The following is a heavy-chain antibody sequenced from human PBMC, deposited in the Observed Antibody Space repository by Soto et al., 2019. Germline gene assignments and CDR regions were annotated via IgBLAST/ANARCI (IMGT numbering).Heavy chain of an antibody. J-gene: IGHJ5*02. CDR3: ARRSPASSSWLGWFDP. D-gene: IGHD6-13*01. Sequence: QVQLVQSGAEVKKPGSSVKVSCKASGGTFSSYAISWVRQAPGQGLEWMGGIIPIFGTANYAQKFQGRVTITADESTSTADMELSSLRSEDTAVYYCARRSPASSSWLGWFDPWGQGTLVTVSS. CDR2: IIPIFGTA. CDR1: GGTFSSYA. V-gene: IGHV1-69*12.